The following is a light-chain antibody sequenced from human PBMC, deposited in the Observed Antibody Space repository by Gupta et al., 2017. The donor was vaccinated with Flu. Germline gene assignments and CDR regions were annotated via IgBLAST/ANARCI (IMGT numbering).Light chain of an antibody. V-gene: IGKV3-15*01. CDR1: QGPTNT. CDR2: AAS. J-gene: IGKJ4*01. Sequence: PATLPVFAQEGATLYRQASQGPTNTMDWYPLNPRQAPRLRNYAASTRPHGIPARYSGSGSGTEFTLTGTSLQTEGFAVYYCQQEKSCPQTFGGGTKVEIK. CDR3: QQEKSCPQT.